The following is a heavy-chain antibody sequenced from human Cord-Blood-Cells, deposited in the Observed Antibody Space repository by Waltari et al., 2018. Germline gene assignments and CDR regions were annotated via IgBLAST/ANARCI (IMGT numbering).Heavy chain of an antibody. CDR3: SLLSGSYYYYYGMDV. V-gene: IGHV1-2*06. J-gene: IGHJ6*02. Sequence: QVQLVQSGPEVKKPSAAARVSCKASGYTFTAYYMHSVGQATGQGLEWMGRINPNSGGTNYAQKFQGRVTMTRYTSISTAYMELSRLRSDDTAVYYCSLLSGSYYYYYGMDVWGQGTTVTVSS. CDR2: INPNSGGT. CDR1: GYTFTAYY. D-gene: IGHD1-26*01.